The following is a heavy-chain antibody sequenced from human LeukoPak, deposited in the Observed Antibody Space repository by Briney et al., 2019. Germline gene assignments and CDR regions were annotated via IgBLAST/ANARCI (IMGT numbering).Heavy chain of an antibody. J-gene: IGHJ4*02. V-gene: IGHV3-23*01. CDR1: GFTFSSYG. CDR2: ISGSGGST. CDR3: AKDMLGAYSSGWDLWDY. D-gene: IGHD6-19*01. Sequence: GGSLRLSCAASGFTFSSYGMSWVRQAPGKGLEGVSAISGSGGSTYYADSVKGRFTISRDNSKNTLYLQMNSLRAEDTAVYYCAKDMLGAYSSGWDLWDYWGQGTLVTVSS.